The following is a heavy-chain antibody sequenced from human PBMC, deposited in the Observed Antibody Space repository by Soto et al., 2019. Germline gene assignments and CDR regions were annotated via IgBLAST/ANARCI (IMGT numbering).Heavy chain of an antibody. CDR2: IIPIFGTT. CDR3: AKDGGADGYFGNWLDP. Sequence: QVQLVQSGAEVKKPGSSVKVSFKASGGTFSNNAITWVRQAPGQGLEWVARIIPIFGTTNVAQKFQGRVTITADESTTTAYMELSGLRSDDTALYYCAKDGGADGYFGNWLDPWGQGTLVTVSS. CDR1: GGTFSNNA. V-gene: IGHV1-69*15. D-gene: IGHD5-12*01. J-gene: IGHJ5*02.